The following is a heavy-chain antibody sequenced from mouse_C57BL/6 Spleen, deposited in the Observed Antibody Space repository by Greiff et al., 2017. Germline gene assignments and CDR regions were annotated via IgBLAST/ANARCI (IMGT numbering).Heavy chain of an antibody. CDR1: GFTFTDYY. CDR3: ARDYDGYYGAFAY. V-gene: IGHV7-3*01. Sequence: EVKLLESGGGLVQPGGSLSLSCAASGFTFTDYYMSWVRQPPGKALEWLGFIRNKANGYTPEYSASVKGRFTISRDNSQSILYLQMNALRAEDSATYYCARDYDGYYGAFAYWGQGTLVTVSA. D-gene: IGHD2-3*01. J-gene: IGHJ3*01. CDR2: IRNKANGYTP.